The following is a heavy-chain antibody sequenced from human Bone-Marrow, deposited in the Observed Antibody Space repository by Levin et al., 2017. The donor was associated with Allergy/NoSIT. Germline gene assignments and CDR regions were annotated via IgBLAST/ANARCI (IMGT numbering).Heavy chain of an antibody. CDR2: ISSSSSYI. CDR1: GFTFSSYS. V-gene: IGHV3-21*01. CDR3: ARDNQRPNYGDPPRY. Sequence: GESLKISCAASGFTFSSYSMNWVRQAPGKGLEWVSSISSSSSYIYYADSVKGRFTISRDNAKNSLYLQMNSLRAEDTAVYYCARDNQRPNYGDPPRYWGQGTLVTVSS. J-gene: IGHJ4*02. D-gene: IGHD4-17*01.